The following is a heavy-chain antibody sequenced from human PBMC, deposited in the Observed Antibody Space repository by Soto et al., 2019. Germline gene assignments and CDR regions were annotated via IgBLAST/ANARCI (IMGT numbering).Heavy chain of an antibody. D-gene: IGHD4-17*01. V-gene: IGHV3-23*01. J-gene: IGHJ4*02. CDR2: ISNSDDST. Sequence: EVQLLESGGGLGQPGGSLRLSCTTSGFTFSRHAMTWVRQAPGRGLQWVSSISNSDDSTYYAASVKGRFTISRDISRSTLYLQMDSLRAEDTAVYYCAKGYGDSDSWGQGTQVTVSS. CDR1: GFTFSRHA. CDR3: AKGYGDSDS.